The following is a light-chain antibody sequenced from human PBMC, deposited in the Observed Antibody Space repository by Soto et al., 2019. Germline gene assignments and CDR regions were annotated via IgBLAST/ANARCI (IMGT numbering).Light chain of an antibody. CDR2: VAS. J-gene: IGKJ2*01. V-gene: IGKV3-11*01. Sequence: IVLTQSPVTLSLSPGERATLSCRASQHISTFLAWYQHKVGQAPRLLISVASKRATGTPARFSGSGSGTDFTLTISSLEPEDFAVYYCQQRSYGYTFGQGTKLEI. CDR1: QHISTF. CDR3: QQRSYGYT.